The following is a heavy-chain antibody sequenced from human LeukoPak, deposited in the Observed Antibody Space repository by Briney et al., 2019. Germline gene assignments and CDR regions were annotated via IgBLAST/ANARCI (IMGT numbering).Heavy chain of an antibody. D-gene: IGHD3-3*01. CDR1: GYTFTSYY. J-gene: IGHJ4*02. CDR2: INPNSGGT. V-gene: IGHV1-2*02. Sequence: GSVKVSCKASGYTFTSYYMHWVRQAPGQGLEWMGWINPNSGGTNYAQKFQGRVTMTRDTSISTAYMELSRLRSDDTAVYYCARGFDFWSGIKIDYWGQGTLVTVSS. CDR3: ARGFDFWSGIKIDY.